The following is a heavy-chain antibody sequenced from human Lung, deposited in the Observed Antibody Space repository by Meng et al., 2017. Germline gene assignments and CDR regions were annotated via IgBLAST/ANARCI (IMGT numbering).Heavy chain of an antibody. CDR1: GGSFSTHT. V-gene: IGHV1-69*13. J-gene: IGHJ4*02. CDR3: ARGRRNEPLFDY. Sequence: QVQLVQSGAEVKKHGSPVKVACKTSGGSFSTHTFSWVRQAPGQGLEWMGGLIAVFDKTKAAPRFQDRVTFTADESTSTAYMELSSLTFDDTAVYFCARGRRNEPLFDYWGQGTLVTVSS. D-gene: IGHD1-14*01. CDR2: LIAVFDKT.